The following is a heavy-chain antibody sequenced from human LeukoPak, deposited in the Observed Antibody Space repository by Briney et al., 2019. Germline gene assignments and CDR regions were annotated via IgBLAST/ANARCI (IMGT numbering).Heavy chain of an antibody. CDR1: GYSFSRYA. Sequence: ASVKVSCKASGYSFSRYAMNWVRQAPGQGLEWMGWINTNTGNPTYAQGFTGRFIFSLDISVSTACLQISSPKAEDTAVYYCAREELAVVPAAYTFDFWGQGTLVTVSS. D-gene: IGHD2-2*01. CDR2: INTNTGNP. V-gene: IGHV7-4-1*02. CDR3: AREELAVVPAAYTFDF. J-gene: IGHJ4*02.